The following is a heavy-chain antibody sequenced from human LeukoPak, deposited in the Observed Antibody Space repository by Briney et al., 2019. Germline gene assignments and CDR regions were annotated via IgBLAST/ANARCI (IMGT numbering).Heavy chain of an antibody. CDR1: GFTFSDHY. CDR2: TRNKANSYTT. Sequence: PGGSLRLSRAASGFTFSDHYMDWVRQAPGKGLEWVGRTRNKANSYTTDYAASVKGRFTISRDSSKNSLYLQMNSLKSEDTALYYCAASIAAPFGMDVWGQGTTVTVS. CDR3: AASIAAPFGMDV. J-gene: IGHJ6*02. D-gene: IGHD6-13*01. V-gene: IGHV3-72*01.